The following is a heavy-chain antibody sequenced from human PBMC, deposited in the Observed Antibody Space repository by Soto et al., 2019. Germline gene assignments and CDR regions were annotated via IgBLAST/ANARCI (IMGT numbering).Heavy chain of an antibody. Sequence: WETLSLTCAVYGGSFSGYYWSWIRQPPGKGLEWIGEINHSGSTNYNPSLKSRVTISVDTSKNQFSLKLSSVTAADTAVYYCARMYYDFWSGSHGMDVWGQGTTVTVSS. CDR3: ARMYYDFWSGSHGMDV. CDR2: INHSGST. J-gene: IGHJ6*02. D-gene: IGHD3-3*01. V-gene: IGHV4-34*01. CDR1: GGSFSGYY.